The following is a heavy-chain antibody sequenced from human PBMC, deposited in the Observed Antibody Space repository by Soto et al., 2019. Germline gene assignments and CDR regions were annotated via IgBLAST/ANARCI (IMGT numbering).Heavy chain of an antibody. D-gene: IGHD2-2*01. Sequence: GGSLRLSCAASGFTFSSYAMHWVRQAPGKGLEWVAVISYDGSNKYYADSVKGRFTISRDNSKNTLYLQMNSLRAEDTAVYYCARDFSGHCISTSCYGYFYYYYGMDVWGQGTTVTVSS. CDR3: ARDFSGHCISTSCYGYFYYYYGMDV. CDR2: ISYDGSNK. J-gene: IGHJ6*02. CDR1: GFTFSSYA. V-gene: IGHV3-30-3*01.